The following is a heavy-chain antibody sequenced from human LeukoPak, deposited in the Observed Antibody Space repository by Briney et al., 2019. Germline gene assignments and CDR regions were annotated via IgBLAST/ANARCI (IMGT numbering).Heavy chain of an antibody. CDR1: GFTFSSYS. CDR3: ATTQPIYSSSSDAFDI. D-gene: IGHD6-13*01. J-gene: IGHJ3*02. Sequence: PGGSLRLSCAASGFTFSSYSMNWVRQAPGKGLEWVSYISSSSTIYYADSVKGRFTISRDNAKNSLYLQMNSLRAEDTAVYYCATTQPIYSSSSDAFDIWGQGTMVTVSS. V-gene: IGHV3-48*04. CDR2: ISSSSTI.